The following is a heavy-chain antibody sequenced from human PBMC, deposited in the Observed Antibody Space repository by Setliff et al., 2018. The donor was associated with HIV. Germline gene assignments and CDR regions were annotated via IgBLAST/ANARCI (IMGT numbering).Heavy chain of an antibody. CDR2: VHYSGST. D-gene: IGHD3-10*01. Sequence: SETLSLTCTVSGGSISNYSWSWIRQPPGKGLQYLGFVHYSGSTNYNPSLKSRVTLSIDTSRNQFSLKLSSVTAADTAVYYCARHTTWFSGYFDNWGQGALVTAPQ. CDR1: GGSISNYS. V-gene: IGHV4-59*08. J-gene: IGHJ4*02. CDR3: ARHTTWFSGYFDN.